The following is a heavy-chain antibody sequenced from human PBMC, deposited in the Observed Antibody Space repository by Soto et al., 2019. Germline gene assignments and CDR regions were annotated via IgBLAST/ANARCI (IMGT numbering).Heavy chain of an antibody. CDR1: GFTFSTYW. Sequence: EVQLVESGGGLVQPGGSLRLSCAASGFTFSTYWMSWVRQAPGKGLEWVANIKQDGSETYYVDSVRGRFTISRDNAKNSLYLQMNSLRAEDTAVFYCARYSMVPTSMRWGYYYGMDVWGQGTTVTVSS. V-gene: IGHV3-7*05. CDR2: IKQDGSET. J-gene: IGHJ6*02. CDR3: ARYSMVPTSMRWGYYYGMDV. D-gene: IGHD2-2*01.